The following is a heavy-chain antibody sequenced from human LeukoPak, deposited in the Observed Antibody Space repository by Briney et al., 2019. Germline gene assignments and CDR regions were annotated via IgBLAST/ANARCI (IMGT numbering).Heavy chain of an antibody. J-gene: IGHJ4*02. CDR3: ARNGGHNQEH. CDR2: FSHSAIT. Sequence: AETLTLTCDASGASISRDTLSSCVRPPAGKLLECIGEFSHSAITNFTASVKSRVTISVDKSRNPFSLNLISVTAADTAVYFCARNGGHNQEHWGQGTLVTVSS. CDR1: GASISRDTL. D-gene: IGHD1-1*01. V-gene: IGHV4-4*01.